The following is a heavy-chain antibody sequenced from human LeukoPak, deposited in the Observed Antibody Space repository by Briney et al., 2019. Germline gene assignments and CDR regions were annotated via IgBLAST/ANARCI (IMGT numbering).Heavy chain of an antibody. CDR2: IYYSGST. Sequence: SETLSLTCTVSGGSISSYYWSWIRQPPGKGLEWIGYIYYSGSTNYNPSLKSRVTISVDTSKNQFSLKLSSVTAADTAVYYCARGPQIKYYYDSSGYAYWGQGTLVTVSS. J-gene: IGHJ4*02. V-gene: IGHV4-59*12. D-gene: IGHD3-22*01. CDR3: ARGPQIKYYYDSSGYAY. CDR1: GGSISSYY.